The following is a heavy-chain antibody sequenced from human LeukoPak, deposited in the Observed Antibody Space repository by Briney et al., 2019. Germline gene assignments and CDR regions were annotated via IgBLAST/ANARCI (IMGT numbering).Heavy chain of an antibody. CDR1: GGSINSYY. CDR2: IYYSGST. Sequence: SETLSLTCTVSGGSINSYYWSWIRQPPGKGLEWIGYIYYSGSTNYNPSLKSRVTISVDTSKNQFPLKLSSVTAADTAVYYCARHRGYSYGYDAFDIWGQGTMVTVSS. J-gene: IGHJ3*02. D-gene: IGHD5-18*01. CDR3: ARHRGYSYGYDAFDI. V-gene: IGHV4-59*08.